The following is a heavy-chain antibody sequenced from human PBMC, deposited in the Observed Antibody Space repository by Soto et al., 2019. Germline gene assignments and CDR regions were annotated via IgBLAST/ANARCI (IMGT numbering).Heavy chain of an antibody. CDR2: ISGYNGNT. D-gene: IGHD6-13*01. CDR3: ARDGSSSWPNFDY. CDR1: GYTYSNYG. Sequence: QVQLVQSGAEVKKPGASVKVSCKASGYTYSNYGISWVRQAPGQGLEWMGWISGYNGNTHYAQKFQGRVTMTTDTSTSTAYMELRSLRSDDTAMFYCARDGSSSWPNFDYWGQGTLVTVSS. J-gene: IGHJ4*02. V-gene: IGHV1-18*01.